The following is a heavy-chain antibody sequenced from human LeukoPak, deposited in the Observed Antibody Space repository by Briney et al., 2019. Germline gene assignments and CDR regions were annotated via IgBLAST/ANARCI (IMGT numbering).Heavy chain of an antibody. CDR3: ARVFGYDYYGSGSYYPRDYFDY. J-gene: IGHJ4*02. Sequence: SETLSLTCAVYGGSFSGYYWRWIRQPPGKGLEWIGEIIHSGSTNYNPSLKSRVTISVDTSKNQFSLKLSSVTAADTAVYYCARVFGYDYYGSGSYYPRDYFDYWGQGTLVTVSS. D-gene: IGHD3-10*01. CDR2: IIHSGST. V-gene: IGHV4-34*12. CDR1: GGSFSGYY.